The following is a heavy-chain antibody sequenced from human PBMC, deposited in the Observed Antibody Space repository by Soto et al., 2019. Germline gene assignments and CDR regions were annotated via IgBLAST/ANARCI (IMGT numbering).Heavy chain of an antibody. Sequence: QVQLQESGPGLVKPSQTLSLTCTVSGGSISSGDYYWSWIRQPPGKGLEWIGYIYYSGSTYYNPSLKSRVTISVDTSKNQFSLKLSSVTAADTAVYYCAREPHYSNYVGYYYYGMDVWGQGTTVTVSS. J-gene: IGHJ6*02. CDR1: GGSISSGDYY. CDR3: AREPHYSNYVGYYYYGMDV. D-gene: IGHD4-4*01. CDR2: IYYSGST. V-gene: IGHV4-30-4*01.